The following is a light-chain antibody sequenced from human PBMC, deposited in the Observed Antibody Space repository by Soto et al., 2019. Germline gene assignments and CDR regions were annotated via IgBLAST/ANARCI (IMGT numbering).Light chain of an antibody. Sequence: IRMTQSPSSFSASTGDRVTITCRASQGISSYLAWYQQKPGKAPKLLIHGASTLQSGVPSRFSSSGSGTDFTLTINCLQPEDFATYSCQQYHSYPLTFGPGTKVDI. J-gene: IGKJ3*01. CDR2: GAS. CDR1: QGISSY. CDR3: QQYHSYPLT. V-gene: IGKV1-8*01.